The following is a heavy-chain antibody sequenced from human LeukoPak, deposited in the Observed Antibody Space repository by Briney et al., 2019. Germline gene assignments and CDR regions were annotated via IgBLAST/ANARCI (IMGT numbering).Heavy chain of an antibody. V-gene: IGHV4-39*01. CDR3: ARHSPILTGYYVGY. CDR2: MYYSGSS. J-gene: IGHJ4*02. D-gene: IGHD3-9*01. Sequence: SETLSLTCTVSGGSISSSSNYWGWIRQPPGKGLEWIGSMYYSGSSYYNPSLKSRVTISGDTSKNQFSLKLSPVTAADTAVYYCARHSPILTGYYVGYWGQGTLVTVSS. CDR1: GGSISSSSNY.